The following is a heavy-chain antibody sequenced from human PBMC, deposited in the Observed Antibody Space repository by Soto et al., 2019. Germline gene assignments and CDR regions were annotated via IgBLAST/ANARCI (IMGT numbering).Heavy chain of an antibody. Sequence: ASVKVSCKASGYTFTSYYMHWVRQAPGQGLEWMGIINPSGGSTSYAQKFQGRVTMTRDTSTSTVYMELSSLRSEDTAVYYCAREGPSLGPYCSGGSCYLGPYNWFDPRGQGTLVTVSS. CDR2: INPSGGST. V-gene: IGHV1-46*01. CDR3: AREGPSLGPYCSGGSCYLGPYNWFDP. J-gene: IGHJ5*02. D-gene: IGHD2-15*01. CDR1: GYTFTSYY.